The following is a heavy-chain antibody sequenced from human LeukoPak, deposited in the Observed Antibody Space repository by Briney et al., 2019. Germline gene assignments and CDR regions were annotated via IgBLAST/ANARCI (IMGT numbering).Heavy chain of an antibody. J-gene: IGHJ3*02. CDR3: AKGLWDDSSGYVVGVFDI. V-gene: IGHV3-9*01. Sequence: GGSLRLSCAASGFSFGDYAMYWVRQAPGKGLEWVSGISWNSVNIGYADSVKGRFTISRDNAKNSLYLQMNSLRAEDTALYYCAKGLWDDSSGYVVGVFDIWGQGTMVTVSS. D-gene: IGHD3-22*01. CDR2: ISWNSVNI. CDR1: GFSFGDYA.